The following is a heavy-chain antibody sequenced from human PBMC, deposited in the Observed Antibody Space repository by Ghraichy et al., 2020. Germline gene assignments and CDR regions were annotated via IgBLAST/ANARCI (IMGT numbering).Heavy chain of an antibody. V-gene: IGHV1-46*02. CDR3: AKDCGLGGSRDY. CDR1: GYNFNTYH. D-gene: IGHD3-3*01. Sequence: ASAKVSCKASGYNFNTYHMHWVRQAPGQGLEWMGIIRSNGATAYAQKFQGRVTMTRDTSTSTVYMEVSGLTSEDMAVYYCAKDCGLGGSRDYWGQGTLVTVSS. J-gene: IGHJ4*02. CDR2: IRSNGAT.